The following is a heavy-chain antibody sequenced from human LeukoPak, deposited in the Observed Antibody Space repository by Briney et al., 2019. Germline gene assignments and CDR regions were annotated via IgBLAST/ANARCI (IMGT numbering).Heavy chain of an antibody. V-gene: IGHV4-4*07. J-gene: IGHJ4*02. CDR3: ARDRPGVSFGDY. CDR2: IYTDGST. Sequence: SETLSLTCTVSGGSISSYYWSWIRQPAGEGLEWIGRIYTDGSTNYNPSLKSRVTMSVDTSKNQFSLKLSSVTAADTAVYYCARDRPGVSFGDYWGQGTLVTVFS. CDR1: GGSISSYY. D-gene: IGHD3-10*01.